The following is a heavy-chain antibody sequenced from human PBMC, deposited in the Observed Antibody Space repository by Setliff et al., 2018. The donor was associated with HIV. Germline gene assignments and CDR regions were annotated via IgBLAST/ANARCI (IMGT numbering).Heavy chain of an antibody. Sequence: LRLSCAASGFTFSTSGMNWVRQAPGKGLEWVSSISSRGGSVYYADSVRGRFTISRDNSKNTLYLQMNSLRAEDTAVYYCARDATYYNFWSGSYDAFDVWGPGTMVTVSS. CDR1: GFTFSTSG. CDR3: ARDATYYNFWSGSYDAFDV. V-gene: IGHV3-21*01. D-gene: IGHD3-3*01. CDR2: ISSRGGSV. J-gene: IGHJ3*01.